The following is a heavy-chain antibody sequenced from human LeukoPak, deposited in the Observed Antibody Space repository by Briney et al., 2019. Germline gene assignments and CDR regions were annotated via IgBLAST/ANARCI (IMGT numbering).Heavy chain of an antibody. CDR3: AKGLTRLQGPDAFDI. CDR2: ISYDGSNK. J-gene: IGHJ3*02. V-gene: IGHV3-30*18. Sequence: PGRSLRLSCAASGFTFSSYVMHWVRQAPGKGLEWVAFISYDGSNKYYADSVKGRFTISRDNSKNTLYLQMNSLRAEDTAVYYCAKGLTRLQGPDAFDIWGQGTMVTVSS. CDR1: GFTFSSYV.